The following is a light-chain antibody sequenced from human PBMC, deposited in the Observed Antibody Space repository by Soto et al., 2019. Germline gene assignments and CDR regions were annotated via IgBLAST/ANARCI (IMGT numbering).Light chain of an antibody. V-gene: IGKV1-5*03. J-gene: IGKJ2*01. CDR3: QQYNNYPYT. Sequence: DIQMTQSPSTLSASVGDRVTITCRASQSISIWLAWYQQKPGKAPKLLIYKASSLESGVPSRFSGGGSGTEFPLTISSLQPDDFATYYCQQYNNYPYTFARGTKLEIK. CDR2: KAS. CDR1: QSISIW.